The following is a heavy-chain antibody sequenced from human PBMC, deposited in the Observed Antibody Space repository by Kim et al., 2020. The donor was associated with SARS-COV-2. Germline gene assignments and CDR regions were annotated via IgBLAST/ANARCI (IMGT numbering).Heavy chain of an antibody. Sequence: NEYADSVKSRIIITPDTSNNQFSLQLSSMTPEDTAVYYCAGVPRGNNGFDSWGQGTLVTVSS. V-gene: IGHV6-1*01. CDR3: AGVPRGNNGFDS. CDR2: N. J-gene: IGHJ5*01.